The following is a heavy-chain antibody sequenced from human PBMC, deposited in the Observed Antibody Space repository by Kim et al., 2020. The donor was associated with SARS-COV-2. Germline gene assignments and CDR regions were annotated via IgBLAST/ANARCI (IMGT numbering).Heavy chain of an antibody. Sequence: SETLSLTCTVSGGSISSYYWSWIRQPPGKGLEWIGYIYYSGSTNYNPSLKSRVTISVDTSKNQFSLKLSSVTAADTAVYYCARAQGITIFQPYYYGMDVWGQGTTVTVSS. V-gene: IGHV4-59*01. CDR3: ARAQGITIFQPYYYGMDV. CDR1: GGSISSYY. CDR2: IYYSGST. J-gene: IGHJ6*02. D-gene: IGHD3-9*01.